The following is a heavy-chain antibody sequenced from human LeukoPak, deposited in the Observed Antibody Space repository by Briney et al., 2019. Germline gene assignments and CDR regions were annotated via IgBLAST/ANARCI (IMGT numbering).Heavy chain of an antibody. D-gene: IGHD2-2*01. Sequence: ASVKVSCKASRYTFTSYDINWVRQATGQGLEWMGWMNPNSGNTGYAQKFQGRVTMTRNTPISTAYMELSSLRSEDTAVYYCASKCWDPTSCPNYYGMDVWGQGTTVTVSS. CDR2: MNPNSGNT. CDR3: ASKCWDPTSCPNYYGMDV. J-gene: IGHJ6*02. V-gene: IGHV1-8*01. CDR1: RYTFTSYD.